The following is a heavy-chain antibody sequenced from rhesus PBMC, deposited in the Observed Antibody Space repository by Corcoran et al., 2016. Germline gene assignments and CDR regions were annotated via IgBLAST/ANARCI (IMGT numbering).Heavy chain of an antibody. CDR2: ISSDGSST. Sequence: EVQLVESGGGLVQPGGSLRLSCAASGFTFSSYWMYWVRQAPGKGLEWVSRISSDGSSTSYADSVKGRFTISRENAKNSLYLQMNSLRAEDTAVYYCAKDQPLYYYDDPDARGYFDYWGQGVLVTVAS. D-gene: IGHD3-28*01. V-gene: IGHV3-119*01. CDR1: GFTFSSYW. J-gene: IGHJ4*01. CDR3: AKDQPLYYYDDPDARGYFDY.